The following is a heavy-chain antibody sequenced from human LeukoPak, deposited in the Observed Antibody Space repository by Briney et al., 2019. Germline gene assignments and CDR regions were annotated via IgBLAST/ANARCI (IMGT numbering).Heavy chain of an antibody. CDR2: IIPIFGTA. Sequence: GSSVKVSCKASGGTFSSYAISWVRQAPGQGLEWMGGIIPIFGTANYAQKFQGRVTITADVSTSTAYMELSSLRSEDTAVYYCARDLYYYDSSGYSVFDYWGQGTLVTVSS. J-gene: IGHJ4*02. CDR1: GGTFSSYA. D-gene: IGHD3-22*01. V-gene: IGHV1-69*01. CDR3: ARDLYYYDSSGYSVFDY.